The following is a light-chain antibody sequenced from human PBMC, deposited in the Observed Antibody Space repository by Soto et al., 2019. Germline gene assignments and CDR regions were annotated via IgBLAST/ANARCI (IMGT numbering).Light chain of an antibody. CDR2: DAS. Sequence: DIQMTQSPSSLSASVGDRVTITCQASQDISNYLNWYQQKPGKAPKLLIYDASNLETGVTSRFSGSGSGTDFTFTISSLQPEDIATYYCQQSGTFGQGTKLAIK. CDR3: QQSGT. J-gene: IGKJ2*01. V-gene: IGKV1-33*01. CDR1: QDISNY.